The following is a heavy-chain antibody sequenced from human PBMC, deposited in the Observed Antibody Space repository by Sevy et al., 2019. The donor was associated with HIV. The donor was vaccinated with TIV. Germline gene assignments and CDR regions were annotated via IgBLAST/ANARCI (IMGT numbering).Heavy chain of an antibody. V-gene: IGHV3-48*03. J-gene: IGHJ5*02. CDR1: GFTFSSYE. CDR3: AGVDANYDKGFDP. Sequence: GGSLRLSCEASGFTFSSYEMNWVRQAPGKGLEWVSYISSSGTTIKYADSVKGRFTISRDNAKNSLYMQMNSLRAEDTAVYYCAGVDANYDKGFDPWGQGTLVTVSS. D-gene: IGHD3-22*01. CDR2: ISSSGTTI.